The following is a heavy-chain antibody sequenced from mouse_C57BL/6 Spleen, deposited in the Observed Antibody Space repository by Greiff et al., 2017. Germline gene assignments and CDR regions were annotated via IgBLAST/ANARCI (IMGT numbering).Heavy chain of an antibody. Sequence: EVKLMESGPELVKPGASVKISCKASGYSFTDYNMNWVKQSNGKSLEWIGVINPNYGTTSYNQKFKGKATLTVDQSSSTAYMQLNSLTSEDSAVYYCARKYYYGSSYNAMDYWGQGTSVTVSS. CDR2: INPNYGTT. J-gene: IGHJ4*01. CDR3: ARKYYYGSSYNAMDY. D-gene: IGHD1-1*01. V-gene: IGHV1-39*01. CDR1: GYSFTDYN.